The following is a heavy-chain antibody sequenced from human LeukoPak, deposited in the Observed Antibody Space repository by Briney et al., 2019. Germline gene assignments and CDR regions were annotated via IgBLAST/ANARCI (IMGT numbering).Heavy chain of an antibody. Sequence: SVKVSCKASGGTFSSYAISWVRQAPGQGLEWMGGIIPIFGTANYAQKFQGRVTITADESTSTAYMELSSLRSEDTALYYCASSPLQPPYYYGMDVWGKGTTVTVSS. CDR3: ASSPLQPPYYYGMDV. CDR2: IIPIFGTA. D-gene: IGHD1-1*01. V-gene: IGHV1-69*01. J-gene: IGHJ6*04. CDR1: GGTFSSYA.